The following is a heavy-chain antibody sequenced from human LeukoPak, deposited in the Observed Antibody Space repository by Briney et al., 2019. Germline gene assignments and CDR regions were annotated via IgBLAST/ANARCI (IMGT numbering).Heavy chain of an antibody. D-gene: IGHD3-22*01. J-gene: IGHJ4*02. Sequence: PGGSLRLSCAASGFTFSSYAMSWVRQAPGKGLEWVGRIKSKTDGGTTDYAAPVKGRFTISRDDSKNTLYLQMNSLKTEDTAVYYCTTDRGYYDSSGYYWGQGTLVTVSS. CDR1: GFTFSSYA. CDR2: IKSKTDGGTT. V-gene: IGHV3-15*01. CDR3: TTDRGYYDSSGYY.